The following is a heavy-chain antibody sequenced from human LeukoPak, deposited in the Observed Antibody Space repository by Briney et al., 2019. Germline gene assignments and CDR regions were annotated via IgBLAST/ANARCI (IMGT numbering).Heavy chain of an antibody. J-gene: IGHJ4*02. D-gene: IGHD2-8*02. V-gene: IGHV3-30-3*01. CDR1: GFTFSSYA. CDR2: ISYDGSNK. CDR3: ARDSGGY. Sequence: PGGSLRLSCAASGFTFSSYAMHWVHQAPGKGLEWVAVISYDGSNKYYADSVKGRFTISRDNSKNTLYLQMNSLRAEDTAVYYCARDSGGYWGQGTLVTVSS.